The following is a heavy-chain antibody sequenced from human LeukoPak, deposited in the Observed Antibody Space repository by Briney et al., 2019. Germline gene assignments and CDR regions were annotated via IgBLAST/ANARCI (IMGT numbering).Heavy chain of an antibody. V-gene: IGHV4-30-4*08. J-gene: IGHJ4*02. CDR3: ARDGFRYYYGSSGYDY. Sequence: PSETLSLTCTVSGGSISSGDYYWSWIRQPPGKGLEWIGYIYYSGSTYYNPSLKGRVTISVDTSKNQFSLKLSSVTAADTAVYYCARDGFRYYYGSSGYDYWGQGTLVTVSS. CDR2: IYYSGST. D-gene: IGHD3-22*01. CDR1: GGSISSGDYY.